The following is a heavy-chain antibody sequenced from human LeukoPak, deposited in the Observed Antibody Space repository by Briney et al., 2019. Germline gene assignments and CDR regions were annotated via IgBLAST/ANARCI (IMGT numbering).Heavy chain of an antibody. CDR2: INHSGST. D-gene: IGHD2-2*02. CDR3: ARHGDCSSTSCYIDY. J-gene: IGHJ4*02. CDR1: GGSFSGYY. Sequence: SETLSLTCAVYGGSFSGYYWSWIRQPPGKGLEWIGEINHSGSTNYNPSLMSRVTISVDTSKNQFSLKLSSVTAADTAVYYCARHGDCSSTSCYIDYWGQGTLVTVSS. V-gene: IGHV4-34*01.